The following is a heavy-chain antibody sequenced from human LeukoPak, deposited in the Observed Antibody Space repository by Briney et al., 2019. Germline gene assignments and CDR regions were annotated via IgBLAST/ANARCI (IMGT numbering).Heavy chain of an antibody. CDR2: ISGSGGST. D-gene: IGHD6-19*01. Sequence: PLRLSCAASGFTFSSYAMSWVRQAPGKGLEWVSAISGSGGSTYYADSVKGRFTISRDNSKNTLYLQMNSLRAEDTAVYYCARKYSSGWYVYYFDYWGQGTLVTVSS. CDR3: ARKYSSGWYVYYFDY. J-gene: IGHJ4*02. V-gene: IGHV3-23*01. CDR1: GFTFSSYA.